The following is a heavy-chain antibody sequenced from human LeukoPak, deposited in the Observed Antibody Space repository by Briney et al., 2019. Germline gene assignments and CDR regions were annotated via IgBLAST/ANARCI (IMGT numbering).Heavy chain of an antibody. V-gene: IGHV3-21*01. J-gene: IGHJ4*02. CDR1: GFTFSSYS. CDR2: ISSSRSYI. D-gene: IGHD6-13*01. Sequence: GGSLRLSCAASGFTFSSYSMNWVRQAPGKGLEWVSSISSSRSYIYYADSVKGRFTISRDNAKDSLYLQMNSLRAEDTAVYYCARDVRSLYSSSWYARAGPFDYWGQGTLVTVSS. CDR3: ARDVRSLYSSSWYARAGPFDY.